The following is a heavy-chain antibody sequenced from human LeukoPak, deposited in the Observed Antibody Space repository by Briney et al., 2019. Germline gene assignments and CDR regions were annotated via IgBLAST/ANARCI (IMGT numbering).Heavy chain of an antibody. CDR2: INSDGSEG. Sequence: GGSLRLSCAASGFTFSRFGMNWVRQAPGKGLEWVASINSDGSEGYYADVVKGRFTISRDNAKNSLYLQINSLRAEDTAVYYCARSSYSSSSSVWGQGTMVTVSS. D-gene: IGHD6-6*01. CDR3: ARSSYSSSSSV. V-gene: IGHV3-7*03. CDR1: GFTFSRFG. J-gene: IGHJ3*01.